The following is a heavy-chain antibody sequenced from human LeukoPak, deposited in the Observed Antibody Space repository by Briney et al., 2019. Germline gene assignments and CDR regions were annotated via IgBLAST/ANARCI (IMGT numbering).Heavy chain of an antibody. J-gene: IGHJ4*02. Sequence: PGGSLRLSCAASGFTFSSYEMNWVRQAPGKGLEWVSYISSSGSTIYYADSVKGRFTISRDNARNSLYLQMNSLRGEDTAVYYCARGPHPYSSGWYHFGYWGQGTLVTVSS. CDR2: ISSSGSTI. CDR1: GFTFSSYE. V-gene: IGHV3-48*03. CDR3: ARGPHPYSSGWYHFGY. D-gene: IGHD6-19*01.